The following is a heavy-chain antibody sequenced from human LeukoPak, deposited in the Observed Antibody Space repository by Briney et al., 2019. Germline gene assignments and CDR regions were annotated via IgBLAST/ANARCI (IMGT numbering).Heavy chain of an antibody. CDR3: SVMHRYYDGSGYWVQ. J-gene: IGHJ4*02. CDR1: GYTFSSYA. V-gene: IGHV3-23*01. Sequence: GGSLRLSCEASGYTFSSYAMSWVRHAPGGSVECVSGISTNGGSTSYADSVRGRLTLSRDNPRNMLYMGMNSLRAEDTAVYYCSVMHRYYDGSGYWVQWGQGTLVTVSS. D-gene: IGHD3-22*01. CDR2: ISTNGGST.